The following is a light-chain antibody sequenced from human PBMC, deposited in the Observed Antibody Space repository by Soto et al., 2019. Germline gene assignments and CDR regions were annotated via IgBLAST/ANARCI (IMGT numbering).Light chain of an antibody. J-gene: IGLJ1*01. CDR2: DVS. Sequence: QSALTQPASVSGSPGQSITISCTGTSSDVGGYNYVSWYQQHPGTAPKLMIYDVSNRPSGVSNRFSGSKSGNTASLTISGLQAEDEADYYCSSYTSSITLYVFGTGTKLTVL. V-gene: IGLV2-14*01. CDR1: SSDVGGYNY. CDR3: SSYTSSITLYV.